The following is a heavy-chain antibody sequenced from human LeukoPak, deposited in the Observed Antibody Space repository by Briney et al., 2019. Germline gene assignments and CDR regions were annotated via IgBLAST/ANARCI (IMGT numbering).Heavy chain of an antibody. CDR2: IIPIFGTA. J-gene: IGHJ4*02. CDR1: GGTFSSYA. V-gene: IGHV1-69*01. Sequence: SVKVSCKASGGTFSSYAISWVRQAPGQGLEWMGGIIPIFGTANYAQKFQGRVTITADESTSTAYMELSSLRSEDTAVYYCAGEGYYYDSSGYEYPYYFDYWGQGTLVTVSS. CDR3: AGEGYYYDSSGYEYPYYFDY. D-gene: IGHD3-22*01.